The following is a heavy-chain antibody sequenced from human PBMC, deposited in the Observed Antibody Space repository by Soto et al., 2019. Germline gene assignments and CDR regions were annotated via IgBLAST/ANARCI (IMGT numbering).Heavy chain of an antibody. Sequence: PSETLSLTCTVSGASINNNNNFWAWIRQPPGKGLEWIGSIYYAGGTYYNPSLKSRVTISVDTSKNQFSLKLNSVTAADTAVYYCARAKGDIAVRRRNWFDPWGRGTLVTAPQ. J-gene: IGHJ5*02. CDR1: GASINNNNNF. CDR2: IYYAGGT. CDR3: ARAKGDIAVRRRNWFDP. D-gene: IGHD6-19*01. V-gene: IGHV4-39*07.